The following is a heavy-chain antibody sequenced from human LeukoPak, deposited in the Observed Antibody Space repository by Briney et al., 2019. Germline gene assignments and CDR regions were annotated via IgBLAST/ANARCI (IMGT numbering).Heavy chain of an antibody. V-gene: IGHV1-18*01. CDR1: GYTFTSYG. CDR2: ISAYNGNT. D-gene: IGHD3-10*01. CDR3: ARGWFGELPLDIDY. J-gene: IGHJ4*02. Sequence: EASVKVSCKASGYTFTSYGIGWVRQAPGQGLEWMGWISAYNGNTNYAQKLQGRVTMTTDTSTSTAYMELRSLRSDDTAVYYCARGWFGELPLDIDYWGQGTLVTVSS.